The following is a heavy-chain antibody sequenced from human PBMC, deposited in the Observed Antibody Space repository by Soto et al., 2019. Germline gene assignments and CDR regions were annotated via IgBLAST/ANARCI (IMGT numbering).Heavy chain of an antibody. CDR1: GGSFIGYY. Sequence: QVQLQQRGAGLLKPSETLSLTCAVSGGSFIGYYWNWVRQPPGKGLEWIGEINHSGSTDYNPSLTSRVTTSVDTSKKEISLKVTSVTAADTAVYYCAGETSDYDFLAAPTTFDIWGQGTTVIVSS. CDR3: AGETSDYDFLAAPTTFDI. J-gene: IGHJ3*02. D-gene: IGHD3-9*01. V-gene: IGHV4-34*02. CDR2: INHSGST.